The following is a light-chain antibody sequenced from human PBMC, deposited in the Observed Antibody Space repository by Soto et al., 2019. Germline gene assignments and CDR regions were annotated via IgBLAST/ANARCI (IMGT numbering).Light chain of an antibody. V-gene: IGKV3-20*01. J-gene: IGKJ5*01. CDR1: QSVRNN. CDR3: QQYGSSPIT. CDR2: GAF. Sequence: EILMTQSPATLSVSPGERATLSCRASQSVRNNLAWYQQKPGQAPRLLIFGAFIRATGIPARFSGSGSGTDFTLTISRLEPEDFAVYYCQQYGSSPITFGQGARLENK.